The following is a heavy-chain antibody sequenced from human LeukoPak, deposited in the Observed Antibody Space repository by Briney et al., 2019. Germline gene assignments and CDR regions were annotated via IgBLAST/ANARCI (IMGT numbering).Heavy chain of an antibody. Sequence: GGSLRLSCAASGFSFDDYAMHWVRQSPRKGLEWVAGITWNSDFTALADSVKGRFSISRDNANNSVFLHTNSLTADDTAVYYCTKDVADYVWGDYRHFDIWGQGTLVTVSA. V-gene: IGHV3-9*01. D-gene: IGHD3-16*02. CDR2: ITWNSDFT. CDR3: TKDVADYVWGDYRHFDI. CDR1: GFSFDDYA. J-gene: IGHJ5*02.